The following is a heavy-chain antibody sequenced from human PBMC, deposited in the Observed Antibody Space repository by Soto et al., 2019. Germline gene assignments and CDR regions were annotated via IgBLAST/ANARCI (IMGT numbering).Heavy chain of an antibody. Sequence: QVQLQESGPGLVKPSQTLSLTCTVSGGSISSGGYYWSWIRQHPGKGLEWIGYIYYSGSTYYNPSLKSRVTISVDTSKNQFSLKLSSVTAVDTAVYYCARDSNCSGGSCYSSPQYFQHWGQGTLVTVSS. CDR1: GGSISSGGYY. J-gene: IGHJ1*01. D-gene: IGHD2-15*01. V-gene: IGHV4-31*03. CDR2: IYYSGST. CDR3: ARDSNCSGGSCYSSPQYFQH.